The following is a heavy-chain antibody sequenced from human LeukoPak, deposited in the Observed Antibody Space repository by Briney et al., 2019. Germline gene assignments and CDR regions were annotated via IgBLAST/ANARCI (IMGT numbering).Heavy chain of an antibody. CDR1: RFTFRDHF. CDR2: ISSSGSDT. Sequence: PGGSLRLSCAASRFTFRDHFMSWIRQPPGKGLEYVSYISSSGSDTYYSDSVKGRLTVSRDNAKNSLFLQMNSLRAEDTAVYYCAKEYSEYYYDSSGYPLRFDPWGQGTLVTVSS. V-gene: IGHV3-11*04. CDR3: AKEYSEYYYDSSGYPLRFDP. D-gene: IGHD3-22*01. J-gene: IGHJ5*02.